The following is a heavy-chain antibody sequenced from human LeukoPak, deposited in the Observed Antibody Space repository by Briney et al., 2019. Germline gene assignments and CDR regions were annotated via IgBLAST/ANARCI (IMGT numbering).Heavy chain of an antibody. D-gene: IGHD3-9*01. CDR2: IIPIFGTA. Sequence: SVKVSCKASGGTFSSYALSWVRQAPGQGLEWMGWIIPIFGTANYAQKFQGRVTITADKSTSTGYMELSSLRSEDTAVYYCATHYDILTGRFDYWGQGTLVTVSS. J-gene: IGHJ4*02. CDR1: GGTFSSYA. CDR3: ATHYDILTGRFDY. V-gene: IGHV1-69*06.